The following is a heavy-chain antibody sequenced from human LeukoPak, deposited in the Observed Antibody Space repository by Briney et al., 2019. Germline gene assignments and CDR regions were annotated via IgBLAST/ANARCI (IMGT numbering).Heavy chain of an antibody. CDR2: IHYSGNT. D-gene: IGHD6-6*01. CDR3: ARAPYSSSRHRAFDI. V-gene: IGHV4-59*08. CDR1: GASISPYY. Sequence: PSETLSLTCTVSGASISPYYWSWFRQPPGKGLEWIGFIHYSGNTDYNPSLKSRVTTSVDTSKNQFSLQLSSVTAADTAVYYCARAPYSSSRHRAFDIWGQGTMVTVSS. J-gene: IGHJ3*02.